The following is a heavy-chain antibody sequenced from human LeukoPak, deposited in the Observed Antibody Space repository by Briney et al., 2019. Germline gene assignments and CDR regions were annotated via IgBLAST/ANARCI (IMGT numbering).Heavy chain of an antibody. CDR1: GGSISSSSYY. J-gene: IGHJ4*02. D-gene: IGHD4-23*01. CDR2: IYYSGST. CDR3: AGGATVVTPDY. Sequence: PSETLSLTCTVSGGSISSSSYYWGWIRQPPGKGLEWIGSIYYSGSTYYNPSLKSRVTISVDTSKNQFSLKLSSVTAADTAVYYCAGGATVVTPDYWGQGTLVTVSS. V-gene: IGHV4-39*07.